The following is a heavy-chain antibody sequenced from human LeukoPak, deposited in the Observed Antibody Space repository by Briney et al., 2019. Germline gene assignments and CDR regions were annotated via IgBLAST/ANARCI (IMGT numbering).Heavy chain of an antibody. J-gene: IGHJ4*02. Sequence: ASVKISCKVSGYTFTDYYMHWVQQAPGKGLEWMGLVDPGDGETIYAEKFQGRVTIAADTSTDTAYMELSSLRSEDTAVYYCATDFTPLHPSGFSGLVDYWGQGTLVTVSS. V-gene: IGHV1-69-2*01. CDR1: GYTFTDYY. CDR3: ATDFTPLHPSGFSGLVDY. D-gene: IGHD3-3*01. CDR2: VDPGDGET.